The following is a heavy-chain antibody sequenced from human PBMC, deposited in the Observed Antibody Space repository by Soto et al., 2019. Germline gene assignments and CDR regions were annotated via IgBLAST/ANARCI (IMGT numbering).Heavy chain of an antibody. J-gene: IGHJ4*02. Sequence: PSETLSLTCTVSGGSISSGAYYWSWIRQHPGKGLEWIGYIYYSGSPYYNPSLKSRVTISVDTSNNQFSLKLSSVTAADTAVYYCARGDIFFDYWGQGTLVTVSS. D-gene: IGHD3-3*02. CDR2: IYYSGSP. CDR1: GGSISSGAYY. CDR3: ARGDIFFDY. V-gene: IGHV4-31*03.